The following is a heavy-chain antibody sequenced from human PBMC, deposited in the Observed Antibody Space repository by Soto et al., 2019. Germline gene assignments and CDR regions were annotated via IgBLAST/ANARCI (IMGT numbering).Heavy chain of an antibody. CDR1: GIEFSNYA. CDR3: AKDGNWLDVYFDV. J-gene: IGHJ4*02. V-gene: IGHV3-23*01. Sequence: PGGSLRLSCVASGIEFSNYAMSWVRQAPGKGLEWVSISSASGRSRYHADSVKGRFTISRDNSKNTLYLHMANLRAEDTAVYYCAKDGNWLDVYFDVWGQGTPVTVSS. D-gene: IGHD6-19*01. CDR2: SSASGRSR.